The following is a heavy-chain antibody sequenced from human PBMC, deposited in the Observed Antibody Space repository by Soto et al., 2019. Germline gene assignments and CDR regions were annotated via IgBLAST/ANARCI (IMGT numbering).Heavy chain of an antibody. Sequence: QVQLVQSGAEVKKPGSSVKVSCKASGGTFSSYAISWVRQAPGQGLEWMGGIIPIFGTANYAQKFQGRVTITADESTSTAYLDLSSLRSEDTSGYYCAIGGDYFLSRSCFDPLGQGTLVTVSS. CDR1: GGTFSSYA. V-gene: IGHV1-69*12. CDR2: IIPIFGTA. CDR3: AIGGDYFLSRSCFDP. D-gene: IGHD4-17*01. J-gene: IGHJ5*02.